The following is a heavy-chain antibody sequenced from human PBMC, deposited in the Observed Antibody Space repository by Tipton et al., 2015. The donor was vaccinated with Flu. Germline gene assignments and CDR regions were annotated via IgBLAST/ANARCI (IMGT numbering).Heavy chain of an antibody. V-gene: IGHV4-38-2*01. CDR3: ARRDYSNYVSDPKNWFDP. J-gene: IGHJ5*02. Sequence: LRLSCAVSRDSIRSSNYYWGWIRQPPGKGLEWIGNIFHSGNTYHNPSLKSRVTISINTSKNQFSLKVFSVTAADTAVYYCARRDYSNYVSDPKNWFDPWGQGILVTVSS. CDR1: RDSIRSSNYY. D-gene: IGHD4-11*01. CDR2: IFHSGNT.